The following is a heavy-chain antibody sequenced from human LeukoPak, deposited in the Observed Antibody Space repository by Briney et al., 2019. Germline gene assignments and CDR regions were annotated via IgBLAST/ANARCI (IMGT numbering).Heavy chain of an antibody. Sequence: GASVKVSCKASGYTFTSYYMHWVRPAPGQGLAWMGIINPSGGSTSYAQKFQGRVTMTRDTSTSTVYMELSSLRSEDTAVYYCARSCSGGSCYHNYYYYGMDVWGQGTTVTVSS. D-gene: IGHD2-15*01. CDR1: GYTFTSYY. CDR3: ARSCSGGSCYHNYYYYGMDV. J-gene: IGHJ6*02. V-gene: IGHV1-46*01. CDR2: INPSGGST.